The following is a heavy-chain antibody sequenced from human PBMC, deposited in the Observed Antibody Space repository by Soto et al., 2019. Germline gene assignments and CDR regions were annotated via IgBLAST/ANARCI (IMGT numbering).Heavy chain of an antibody. CDR3: ARNDHGGNPFFAN. Sequence: QVQLQESGPGLVKPSETLSLTCTVSGGSLSNYYWSWIRQPPGKGLEWIGYIYYSGRTNYNPSLTSRLTMSVDTSKNQDSLKLNSVTAADTAVYYCARNDHGGNPFFANWGQGTLVTISS. J-gene: IGHJ4*02. CDR1: GGSLSNYY. CDR2: IYYSGRT. D-gene: IGHD4-17*01. V-gene: IGHV4-59*01.